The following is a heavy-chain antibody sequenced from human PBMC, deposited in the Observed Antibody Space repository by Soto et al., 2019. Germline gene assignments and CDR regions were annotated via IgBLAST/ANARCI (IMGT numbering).Heavy chain of an antibody. CDR3: ARSLGYGDYVSPYYFDY. CDR2: INAGNGNT. CDR1: GYTFTSYA. D-gene: IGHD4-17*01. V-gene: IGHV1-3*01. J-gene: IGHJ4*02. Sequence: ASVKVSCKASGYTFTSYAMHWVRQAPGQRLEWMGWINAGNGNTKYSQKFQGRVTITRDTSASTAYMELSSLRSEDTAVYYCARSLGYGDYVSPYYFDYWGQGTLVTVSS.